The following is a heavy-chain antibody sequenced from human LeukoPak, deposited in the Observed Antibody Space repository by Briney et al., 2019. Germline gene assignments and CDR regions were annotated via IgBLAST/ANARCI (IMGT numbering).Heavy chain of an antibody. CDR2: IYYSGST. CDR1: GGSISNY. Sequence: PSETLSLTCIVSGGSISNYWSWIRQPPGKGLEWIGYIYYSGSTNYNPSLKSRVTISVDTSKNQFSLKLSSVTAADTAVYYCASGTTDIVVVPATLRNYYFDYWGQGTLVTVSS. D-gene: IGHD2-2*01. V-gene: IGHV4-59*01. CDR3: ASGTTDIVVVPATLRNYYFDY. J-gene: IGHJ4*02.